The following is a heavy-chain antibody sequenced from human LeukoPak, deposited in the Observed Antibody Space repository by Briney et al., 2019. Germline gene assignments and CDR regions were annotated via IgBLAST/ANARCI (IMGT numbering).Heavy chain of an antibody. CDR1: GYTFTDYY. CDR2: INPNTAGT. CDR3: TRAAQESYSSSSYWFDP. J-gene: IGHJ5*02. D-gene: IGHD6-6*01. Sequence: ASVKVSRKASGYTFTDYYIHWVRQAPGQGLEWMGWINPNTAGTNYEQKFQGRVTMTRDTSISTVYMELRSLRSDDTAVYYCTRAAQESYSSSSYWFDPWGQGTLVTVSS. V-gene: IGHV1-2*02.